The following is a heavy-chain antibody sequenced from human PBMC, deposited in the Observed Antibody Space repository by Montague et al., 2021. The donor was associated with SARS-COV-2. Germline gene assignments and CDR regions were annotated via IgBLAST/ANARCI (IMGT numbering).Heavy chain of an antibody. J-gene: IGHJ4*02. D-gene: IGHD2-15*01. CDR2: ISGSGGNT. V-gene: IGHV3-23*01. CDR1: GFTFSSYA. Sequence: SLRLSCAASGFTFSSYAMSWVRQAPGKGLEWVSGISGSGGNTYYADSVKGRFTISRDNSKNTLYLQMNSLRAEDTAVYYCASLGYYSGGRCYSGDYWGQGTLVTVSS. CDR3: ASLGYYSGGRCYSGDY.